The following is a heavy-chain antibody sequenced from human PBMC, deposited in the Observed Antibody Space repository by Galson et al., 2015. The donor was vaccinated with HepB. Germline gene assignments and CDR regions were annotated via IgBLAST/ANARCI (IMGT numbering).Heavy chain of an antibody. CDR3: AKGFGWVGGSGTELGDDY. CDR2: ISWNSGSI. V-gene: IGHV3-9*01. J-gene: IGHJ4*02. Sequence: SLRLSCAASGFTFDDYAMHWVRQAPGKGLEWVSGISWNSGSIGYADSVKGRFTISRDNAKNSLYLQMNSLRAEDTALYYCAKGFGWVGGSGTELGDDYWGQGTLVTVSS. D-gene: IGHD3-10*01. CDR1: GFTFDDYA.